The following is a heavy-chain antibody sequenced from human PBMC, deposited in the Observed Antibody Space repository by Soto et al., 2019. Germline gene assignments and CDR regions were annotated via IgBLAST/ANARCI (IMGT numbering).Heavy chain of an antibody. V-gene: IGHV2-5*02. CDR1: GFSLTTRGVG. CDR3: AHIPNYYQYDWFDP. CDR2: IYWDDDK. J-gene: IGHJ5*02. Sequence: QITLKESGPTLVKPTQTLTLTCTFSGFSLTTRGVGVGWIRQPPGKALECLALIYWDDDKRYSPSLQSRLSITKDPSKTQVVLTITTLDPVDTATYYCAHIPNYYQYDWFDPWGQGTLFSVSS. D-gene: IGHD3-10*01.